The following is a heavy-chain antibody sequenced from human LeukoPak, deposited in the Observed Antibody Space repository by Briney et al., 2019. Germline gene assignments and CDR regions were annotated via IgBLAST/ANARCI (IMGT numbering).Heavy chain of an antibody. D-gene: IGHD2-2*01. CDR2: IYYRGNT. V-gene: IGHV4-30-4*01. CDR3: ARGKTRRGYCSSIECYNLYYSYMDV. CDR1: GGSITSGDCY. J-gene: IGHJ6*03. Sequence: SQTLSLTCTVSGGSITSGDCYWSWIRQPPGKGLEWIGYIYYRGNTYYSPSLKSRVTISVDTSKNQFSLKLNSVTAADTAVYYCARGKTRRGYCSSIECYNLYYSYMDVWGRGTTVTVS.